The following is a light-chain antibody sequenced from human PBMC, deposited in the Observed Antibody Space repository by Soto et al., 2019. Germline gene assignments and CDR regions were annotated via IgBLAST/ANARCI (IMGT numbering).Light chain of an antibody. V-gene: IGKV3-11*01. J-gene: IGKJ5*01. CDR1: QSVSSY. CDR2: DAS. Sequence: EIVITHSPATLSVSTGERATLSCRASQSVSSYLAWYQQKPGQAPRPLIYDASNRATGIPARFSGSGSGTDFTLTISSLEPEDFAVYYCQQRSKLPITFGQGTRLEI. CDR3: QQRSKLPIT.